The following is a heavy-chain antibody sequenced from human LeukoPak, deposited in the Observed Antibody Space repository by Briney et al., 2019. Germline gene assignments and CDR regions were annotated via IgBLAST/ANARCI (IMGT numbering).Heavy chain of an antibody. Sequence: GGSLRLSCAASGFTVSSNYMSWVRQAPGKGLEWVSVIYSGGNTYYADSVKGRFTISRDNSKNTLYLQMNSLRAEDTGVYYCARGHHSESYKADYWGQGTLVTVSS. V-gene: IGHV3-53*01. CDR3: ARGHHSESYKADY. D-gene: IGHD3-10*01. J-gene: IGHJ4*02. CDR2: IYSGGNT. CDR1: GFTVSSNY.